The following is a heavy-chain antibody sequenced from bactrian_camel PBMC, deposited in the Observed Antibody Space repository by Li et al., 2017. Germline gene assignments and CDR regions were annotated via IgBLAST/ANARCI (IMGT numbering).Heavy chain of an antibody. CDR3: ATGRWYFTLGGIGGCEYTY. V-gene: IGHV3S1*01. Sequence: HVQLVESGGGSVQAGGSLRLSCAASGYTYNSNCIGWLRQSLGKEREGVAVIDYRSGGSLLADSVKGRFTISQDKARNTLYLQLNSLKPEDTAMYYCATGRWYFTLGGIGGCEYTYWGQGTQVTVS. CDR2: IDYRSGGS. CDR1: GYTYNSNC. J-gene: IGHJ4*01. D-gene: IGHD1*01.